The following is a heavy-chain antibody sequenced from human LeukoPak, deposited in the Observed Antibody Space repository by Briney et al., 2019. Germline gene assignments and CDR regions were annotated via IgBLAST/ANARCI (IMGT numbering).Heavy chain of an antibody. J-gene: IGHJ4*02. CDR2: ISITDST. CDR3: AGLRRDRSASYAVDS. D-gene: IGHD3-22*01. Sequence: SETLSLTCTVSGASISGYYWSWIRQPAGKGLEWIGRISITDSTNYNPSLTSRVTISVDTSKNQFSLELRSLSAADTAVYYCAGLRRDRSASYAVDSWGQGTLVTVSS. CDR1: GASISGYY. V-gene: IGHV4-4*07.